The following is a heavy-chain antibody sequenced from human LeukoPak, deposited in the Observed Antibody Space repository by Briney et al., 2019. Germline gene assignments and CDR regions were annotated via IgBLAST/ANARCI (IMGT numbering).Heavy chain of an antibody. CDR2: IFPADSDT. CDR3: ARSGLLDY. D-gene: IGHD3/OR15-3a*01. CDR1: EYRFTCYW. V-gene: IGHV5-51*01. Sequence: GESLKISCKGSEYRFTCYWIGWVRQMPRKGLEWMGIIFPADSDTRYSPSFQGQVTISADKSISTAYLRWNSLKTSDTAVYYCARSGLLDYWGQGTLVTVSS. J-gene: IGHJ4*02.